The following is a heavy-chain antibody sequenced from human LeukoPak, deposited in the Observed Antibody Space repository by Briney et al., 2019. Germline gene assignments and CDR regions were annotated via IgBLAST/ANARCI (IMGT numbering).Heavy chain of an antibody. V-gene: IGHV1-69*06. CDR2: IIPIFGTA. D-gene: IGHD2-15*01. CDR3: ATVGCSGGSCPFDY. J-gene: IGHJ4*02. CDR1: GGTFSSYA. Sequence: SVKVSCKASGGTFSSYAISWVRQAPGQGLEWMGGIIPIFGTANYAQKFQGRVTMTEDTSTDTAYMELSSLRSEDTAVYYCATVGCSGGSCPFDYWGQGTLVTVSS.